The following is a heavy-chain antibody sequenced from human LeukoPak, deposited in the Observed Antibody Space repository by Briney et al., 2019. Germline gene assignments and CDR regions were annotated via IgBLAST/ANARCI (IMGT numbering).Heavy chain of an antibody. CDR1: GGSISSYY. CDR3: ARSYREWYYDSSGYYRRNALDI. Sequence: SETLSLTCTVSGGSISSYYWSWIRQPPGKGLEWIGYIYYSGSTNYNPSLKSRVTISVDTSKNQFSLKLSSVTAADTAVYYCARSYREWYYDSSGYYRRNALDIWGQGTMVTVSS. J-gene: IGHJ3*02. D-gene: IGHD3-22*01. CDR2: IYYSGST. V-gene: IGHV4-59*12.